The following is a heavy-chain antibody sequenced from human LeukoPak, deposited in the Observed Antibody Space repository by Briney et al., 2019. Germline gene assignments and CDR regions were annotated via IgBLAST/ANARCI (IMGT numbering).Heavy chain of an antibody. D-gene: IGHD6-13*01. CDR2: ISASGGST. V-gene: IGHV3-23*01. Sequence: GGSLRLSCAASGFTFSSYAMSWVLQAPGKGLEWVSAISASGGSTYYADSVKGRFTISRDNSKNTLYLQMNSLRAEDTAVYYCAHPTEYSSSWYGNWFDPWGQGTLVTVSS. CDR3: AHPTEYSSSWYGNWFDP. J-gene: IGHJ5*02. CDR1: GFTFSSYA.